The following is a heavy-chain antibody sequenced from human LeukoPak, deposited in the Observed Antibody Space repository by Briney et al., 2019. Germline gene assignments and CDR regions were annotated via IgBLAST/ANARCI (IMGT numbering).Heavy chain of an antibody. CDR2: ISYDGSNK. J-gene: IGHJ4*02. Sequence: PGGSLRLSCAASGFTFSNAWMSWVRQAPGKGLEWVAVISYDGSNKYYADSVKGRFTISRDNSKNTLYLQMNSLRAEDTAIYYCAKDDAWLRFLYWGQGTLVTVSS. V-gene: IGHV3-30*18. CDR3: AKDDAWLRFLY. D-gene: IGHD5-12*01. CDR1: GFTFSNAW.